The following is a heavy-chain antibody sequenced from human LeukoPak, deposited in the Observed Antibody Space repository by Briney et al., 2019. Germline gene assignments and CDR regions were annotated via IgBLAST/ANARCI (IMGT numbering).Heavy chain of an antibody. J-gene: IGHJ4*02. Sequence: PSETLSLTCTVSGGSISSYYWSWIRQRPGKGLEWIGYIYYSGSTNYNPSLKSRVTISVETSKNEFSLKLRSVTAADTAVYYCARVTGYRIEDYFDYWGQGTLVTVSS. D-gene: IGHD6-13*01. CDR2: IYYSGST. CDR1: GGSISSYY. CDR3: ARVTGYRIEDYFDY. V-gene: IGHV4-59*01.